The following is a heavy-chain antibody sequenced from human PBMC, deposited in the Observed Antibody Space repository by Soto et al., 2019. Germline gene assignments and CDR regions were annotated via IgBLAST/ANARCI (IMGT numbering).Heavy chain of an antibody. V-gene: IGHV3-9*01. CDR1: GFRFEDYA. CDR2: IAWNSDII. D-gene: IGHD3-10*01. Sequence: GGSLRLSCAASGFRFEDYAMHWVRQAPGEGLEWVSGIAWNSDIIGYADSVKGRFTISRDNGKNSLYLQMNSLRAEDTAVYYCARDGLYGSGSYYPLYFDYWGQGTLVTVSS. J-gene: IGHJ4*02. CDR3: ARDGLYGSGSYYPLYFDY.